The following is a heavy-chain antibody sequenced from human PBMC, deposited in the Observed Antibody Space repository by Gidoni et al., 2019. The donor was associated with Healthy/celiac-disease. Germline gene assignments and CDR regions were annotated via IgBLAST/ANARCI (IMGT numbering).Heavy chain of an antibody. CDR3: ARDRIYDSSGYLDY. J-gene: IGHJ4*02. Sequence: QVQLVESGGGVVQPGRSLRLYWAASGFTFSGYGMHWVRQAPGKGLEWVAVIWYDGSNKYYADSVKGRFTISRDNSKNTLYLQMNSLRAEDTAVYYCARDRIYDSSGYLDYWGQGTLVTVSS. D-gene: IGHD3-22*01. CDR1: GFTFSGYG. CDR2: IWYDGSNK. V-gene: IGHV3-33*01.